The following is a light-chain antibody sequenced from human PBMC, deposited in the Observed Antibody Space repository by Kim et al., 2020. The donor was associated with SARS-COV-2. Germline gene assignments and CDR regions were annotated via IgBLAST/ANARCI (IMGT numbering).Light chain of an antibody. CDR3: QTRDTGTVR. CDR1: SGHSSTA. CDR2: LNSDGSH. J-gene: IGLJ3*02. Sequence: QLVLTQSPSASASLGASVKHTCTLRSGHSSTAIAWHQRQPEKGPRYLMKLNSDGSHFKGDGIPDRFSGSSSGAERYLTIPGLQFEDEADDNCQTRDTGTVRFVGASQLTVL. V-gene: IGLV4-69*01.